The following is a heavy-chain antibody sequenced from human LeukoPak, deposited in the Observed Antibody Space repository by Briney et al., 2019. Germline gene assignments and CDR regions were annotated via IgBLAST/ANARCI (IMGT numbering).Heavy chain of an antibody. CDR3: AREGIGYSGSYYYYYYYMDV. D-gene: IGHD1-26*01. Sequence: GGSLRLSCAASGFTFSTYSMNWVRQAPGKGLEWVSSITRNSYIYYADSVKGRFTISRDNAKNSLYLQMNSLRAEDTAVYYCAREGIGYSGSYYYYYYYMDVWGKGTTVTVSS. CDR1: GFTFSTYS. J-gene: IGHJ6*03. CDR2: ITRNSYI. V-gene: IGHV3-21*01.